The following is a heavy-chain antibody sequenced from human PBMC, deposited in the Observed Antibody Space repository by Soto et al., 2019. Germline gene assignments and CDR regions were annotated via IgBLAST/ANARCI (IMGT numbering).Heavy chain of an antibody. CDR1: GFTFSSYA. D-gene: IGHD3-9*01. CDR3: ATYPGNYDIDP. CDR2: ISGSGGST. Sequence: PGGSLRLSXAASGFTFSSYAMSWVRQAPGKGLGWVSAISGSGGSTYYADSVKGRFTISRDNSKNTLYLQMNSPRAEDTAVYYCATYPGNYDIDPWGQGTLVTVSS. J-gene: IGHJ5*02. V-gene: IGHV3-23*01.